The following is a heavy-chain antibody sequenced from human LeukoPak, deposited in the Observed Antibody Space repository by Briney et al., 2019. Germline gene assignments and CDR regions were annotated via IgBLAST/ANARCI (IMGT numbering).Heavy chain of an antibody. CDR3: ARDNGRYFDWLLEGYYFDY. CDR1: GFTFSSYS. D-gene: IGHD3-9*01. V-gene: IGHV3-21*01. J-gene: IGHJ4*02. CDR2: ISSSSSYI. Sequence: GGSLRLSCAASGFTFSSYSMNWVRQAPGKGLEWVSSISSSSSYIYYADSVKGRFTISRDNAKNSLYPQMNSLRAEDTAVYYCARDNGRYFDWLLEGYYFDYWGQGTLVTVSS.